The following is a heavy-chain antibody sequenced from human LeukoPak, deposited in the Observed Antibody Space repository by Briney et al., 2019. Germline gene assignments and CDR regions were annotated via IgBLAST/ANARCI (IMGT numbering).Heavy chain of an antibody. J-gene: IGHJ3*02. V-gene: IGHV4-31*03. Sequence: PSETLSLTCTVSGGSISSGGYYWSWIRQHPGKGLEWIGYIYYSGSTYYNPSLKSRVTISLDRSKNQFSLNLSSVTAADTAVYYCAREHLLLYSSTWYEEPGTFDIWGQGTMVTVSS. CDR1: GGSISSGGYY. CDR3: AREHLLLYSSTWYEEPGTFDI. D-gene: IGHD6-13*01. CDR2: IYYSGST.